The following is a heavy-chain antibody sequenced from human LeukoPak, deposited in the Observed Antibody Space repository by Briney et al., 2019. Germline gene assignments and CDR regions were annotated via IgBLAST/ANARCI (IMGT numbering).Heavy chain of an antibody. V-gene: IGHV4-39*07. J-gene: IGHJ4*02. CDR3: ANTRSRLRFLEWLSYFDY. D-gene: IGHD3-3*01. Sequence: SETLSLTCTVSGGSISSSSYYWGWIRQPPGKGLEWIGSIYYSGSTYYNPSLKSRVTISVDTSKNQFSLKLSSVTAADTAVYYCANTRSRLRFLEWLSYFDYWGQGTLVTVSS. CDR1: GGSISSSSYY. CDR2: IYYSGST.